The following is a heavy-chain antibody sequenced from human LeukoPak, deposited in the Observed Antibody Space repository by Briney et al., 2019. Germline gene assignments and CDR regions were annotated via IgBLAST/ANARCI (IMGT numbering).Heavy chain of an antibody. V-gene: IGHV3-48*01. CDR2: ISSSSSTI. CDR3: ARRAGAYSHPYDY. J-gene: IGHJ4*02. D-gene: IGHD4/OR15-4a*01. CDR1: GFTFSSYS. Sequence: PGGSLRLSCAASGFTFSSYSMNWVRQAPGKVLEWVSYISSSSSTIYYADSVKGRFTISRDNSKNTLYLQMNSLRAEDTAVYYCARRAGAYSHPYDYWGQGTLVTVSS.